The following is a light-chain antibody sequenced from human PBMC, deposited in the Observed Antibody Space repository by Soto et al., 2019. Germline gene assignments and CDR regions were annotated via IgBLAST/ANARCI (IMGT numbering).Light chain of an antibody. CDR2: DAS. V-gene: IGKV3-11*01. Sequence: ETVLTQSPATLSLSPGKRATLSCRASESVDFHLAWYQQRPGQPPRLLIYDASTRATGIPARFSGSGSGTDFTLAISSLDPEDFAVYYCQQRIDWPPTFGQGTRLEIK. CDR1: ESVDFH. J-gene: IGKJ5*01. CDR3: QQRIDWPPT.